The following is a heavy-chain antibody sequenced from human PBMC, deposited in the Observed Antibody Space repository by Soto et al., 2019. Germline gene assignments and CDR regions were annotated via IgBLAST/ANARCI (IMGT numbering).Heavy chain of an antibody. Sequence: QVQLVESGGGVVQPGRSLRLSCAASGFTFSSYGMHWVRQAPGKGLERVAVISYDGSNKYYADSVKGRFTISRDNSKNTLYLQMNSLRAEDTAVYYCAKAERVHSSPNWFDPWGQGTLVTVSS. CDR2: ISYDGSNK. D-gene: IGHD6-13*01. V-gene: IGHV3-30*18. CDR3: AKAERVHSSPNWFDP. CDR1: GFTFSSYG. J-gene: IGHJ5*02.